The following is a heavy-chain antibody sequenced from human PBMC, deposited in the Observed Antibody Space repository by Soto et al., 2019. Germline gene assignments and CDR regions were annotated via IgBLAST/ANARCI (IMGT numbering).Heavy chain of an antibody. Sequence: SETLSLTCAVYGGSFSGYYWSWIRQPPGKGLEWIGSIYYSGSTYYNPSLQSRVTISVDTSKNQFSLRLNSVTASDTAVYYCARRLAVTGTLEYYFDYWGQGSLVTVSS. D-gene: IGHD6-19*01. V-gene: IGHV4-34*01. J-gene: IGHJ4*02. CDR1: GGSFSGYY. CDR3: ARRLAVTGTLEYYFDY. CDR2: IYYSGST.